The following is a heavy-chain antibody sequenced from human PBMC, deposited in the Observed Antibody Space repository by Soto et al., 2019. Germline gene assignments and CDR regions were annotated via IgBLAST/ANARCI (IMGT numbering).Heavy chain of an antibody. CDR3: ARLLSDIVVVPAATPDYYYYYMDV. D-gene: IGHD2-2*01. CDR1: GYSFTSYW. J-gene: IGHJ6*03. CDR2: IYPGDSDT. Sequence: PGESLKISCKGSGYSFTSYWIGWVRQMPGKGLKWMGIIYPGDSDTRYSPSFQGQVTISADKSISTAYLQWSSLKASDTAMYYCARLLSDIVVVPAATPDYYYYYMDVWGKGTTVTVSS. V-gene: IGHV5-51*01.